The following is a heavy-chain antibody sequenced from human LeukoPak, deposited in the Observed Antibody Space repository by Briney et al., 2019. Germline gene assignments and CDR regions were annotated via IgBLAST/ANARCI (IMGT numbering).Heavy chain of an antibody. J-gene: IGHJ2*01. CDR3: ARSGFWYFDL. D-gene: IGHD3-10*01. Sequence: GESLKISCKGSGYRFTSYWIGWVRQTPGKGLEWMGIIYPGDSDTRYSPSFQGQVSISVDKSISTAYLQWSSLKASDTATYYCARSGFWYFDLWGRGTLVTVSS. CDR2: IYPGDSDT. CDR1: GYRFTSYW. V-gene: IGHV5-51*01.